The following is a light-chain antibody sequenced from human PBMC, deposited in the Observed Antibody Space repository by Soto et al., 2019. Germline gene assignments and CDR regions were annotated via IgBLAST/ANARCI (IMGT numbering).Light chain of an antibody. CDR2: DAS. CDR1: QSVSSY. V-gene: IGKV3-11*01. CDR3: QQRSNWPPPLT. Sequence: EIVLTQSPATLSLSPGERATLSCRASQSVSSYLAWYQQKPGQAPRLLIYDASNRATGIPAKFSGSGSGTDFTLTISSLERDDFAVYYCQQRSNWPPPLTFGGGTKVEIK. J-gene: IGKJ4*01.